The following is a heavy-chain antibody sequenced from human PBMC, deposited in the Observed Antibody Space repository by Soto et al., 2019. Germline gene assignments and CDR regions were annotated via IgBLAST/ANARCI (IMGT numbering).Heavy chain of an antibody. CDR2: IYYSGST. CDR1: GGSISSSSYY. D-gene: IGHD3-3*01. CDR3: ARQGSILEWLPNDAFDI. J-gene: IGHJ3*02. Sequence: QLQLQESGPGLVKPSETLSLTCTVSGGSISSSSYYWGWIRQPPGKGLEWIGSIYYSGSTYYNPSLKSRVTLSVDTSKNQFSLKLSSVTAADTAVYYCARQGSILEWLPNDAFDIWGQGTMVTVSS. V-gene: IGHV4-39*01.